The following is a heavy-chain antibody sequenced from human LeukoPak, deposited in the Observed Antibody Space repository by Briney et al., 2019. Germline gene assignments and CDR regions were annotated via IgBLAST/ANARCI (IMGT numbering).Heavy chain of an antibody. V-gene: IGHV3-30*02. CDR2: IRYDGSNK. CDR1: GFTFISYG. CDR3: AINGGGDSGYGNFDY. J-gene: IGHJ4*02. D-gene: IGHD5-12*01. Sequence: GGSLRLSCAASGFTFISYGMHWVGQAPGKGLEWVTFIRYDGSNKYYADSVKGRFTTSRDNAKNSLYLQMNSLRAEDTAFYYCAINGGGDSGYGNFDYWGQGTLVTVSS.